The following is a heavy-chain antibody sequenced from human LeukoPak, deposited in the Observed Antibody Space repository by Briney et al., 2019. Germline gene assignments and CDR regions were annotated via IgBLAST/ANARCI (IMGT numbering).Heavy chain of an antibody. CDR2: IKQDGSEK. CDR3: ARWGRSSAFDY. J-gene: IGHJ4*02. Sequence: GGSLRLSCAASGVTFSSYWMSWVRQAPGKGLEWVANIKQDGSEKYYVDSVKGRFTISRDNAKNSLYLQMNSLRAEDTAVYYCARWGRSSAFDYWGQGTLVTVSS. D-gene: IGHD2-15*01. CDR1: GVTFSSYW. V-gene: IGHV3-7*01.